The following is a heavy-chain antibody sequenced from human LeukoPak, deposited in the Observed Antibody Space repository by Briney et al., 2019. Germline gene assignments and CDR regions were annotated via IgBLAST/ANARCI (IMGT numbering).Heavy chain of an antibody. Sequence: GGSLRLSCAASGFTFDDYGMSWVRQAPGKGLEWVSGINWNGGSTGYADSVKGRFTISRDNAKNSLYLQMNSLRAEDTALYYCARDKVQGSEWGSNFDYWGQGTLVTVSS. CDR3: ARDKVQGSEWGSNFDY. V-gene: IGHV3-20*04. D-gene: IGHD2-15*01. CDR1: GFTFDDYG. J-gene: IGHJ4*02. CDR2: INWNGGST.